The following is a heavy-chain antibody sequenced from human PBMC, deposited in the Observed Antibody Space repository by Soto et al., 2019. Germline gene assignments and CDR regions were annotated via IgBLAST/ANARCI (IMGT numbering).Heavy chain of an antibody. D-gene: IGHD5-18*01. CDR2: IDPSDSYT. CDR3: ARQVDTAMVYYYYGMHV. J-gene: IGHJ6*02. CDR1: GYSFTSYW. V-gene: IGHV5-10-1*01. Sequence: GESLKISCKGSGYSFTSYWISWVRQMPGKGLEWMGRIDPSDSYTNYSPSFQGHVTISADKSISTAYLQWSSLKASDTAMYYCARQVDTAMVYYYYGMHVWGQGTTVTVSS.